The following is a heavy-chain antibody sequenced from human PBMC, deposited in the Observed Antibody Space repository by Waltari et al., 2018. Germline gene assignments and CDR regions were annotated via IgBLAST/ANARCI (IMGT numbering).Heavy chain of an antibody. D-gene: IGHD4-4*01. CDR1: GFTFDDYA. Sequence: EVQLVESGGVVVQPGGSLRLSCAASGFTFDDYAMHWVGQDPGKGLEWVFRISWDGGSTYYAEYVKGQFTITRDNSKNSLYLQMNSLRAEDAALYYGAKDRYPTRYDYMQDGPEYYYYGMDVWGQGTTVTVSS. CDR3: AKDRYPTRYDYMQDGPEYYYYGMDV. CDR2: ISWDGGST. V-gene: IGHV3-43D*04. J-gene: IGHJ6*02.